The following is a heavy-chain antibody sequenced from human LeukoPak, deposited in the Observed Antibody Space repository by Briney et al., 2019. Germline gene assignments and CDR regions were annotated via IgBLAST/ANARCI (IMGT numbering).Heavy chain of an antibody. J-gene: IGHJ4*02. V-gene: IGHV1-69-2*01. CDR2: VDPEDGET. Sequence: GASVKVSCKASGYTISGYYFHWVQQAPGKGLEWMGLVDPEDGETIYAEKFQGRVTITADTSTDTAYMELSSLRSEDTAVYYCATGDSSPDYWGQGTLVTVSS. CDR3: ATGDSSPDY. D-gene: IGHD6-13*01. CDR1: GYTISGYY.